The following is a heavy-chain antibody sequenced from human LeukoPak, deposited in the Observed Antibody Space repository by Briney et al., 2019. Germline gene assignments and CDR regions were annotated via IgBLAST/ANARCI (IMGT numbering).Heavy chain of an antibody. J-gene: IGHJ4*02. V-gene: IGHV3-23*01. CDR2: ISGSGGST. D-gene: IGHD4-17*01. Sequence: GGSLRLSCAASGFTISSYGMSWVRQAPGKGLEWVSSISGSGGSTYYADSVKGRFTISRDNSKNTLYLQMNSLRAEDTAVYHCAKLASDYGDPSWGQGTLVTVSS. CDR3: AKLASDYGDPS. CDR1: GFTISSYG.